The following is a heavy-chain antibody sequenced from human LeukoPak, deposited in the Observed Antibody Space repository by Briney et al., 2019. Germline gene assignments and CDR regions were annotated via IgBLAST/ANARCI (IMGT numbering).Heavy chain of an antibody. D-gene: IGHD4-17*01. CDR2: IYSGDNT. Sequence: GGSLRLSCAASGFTVTSNYMSWVRQAPGTGLEWVSVIYSGDNTYSADSVKGRFTISRDNSKNTLYLQMNSPRAEDTAVYYCARATVTRWFDPWGQGTLVTVSS. J-gene: IGHJ5*02. V-gene: IGHV3-66*01. CDR3: ARATVTRWFDP. CDR1: GFTVTSNY.